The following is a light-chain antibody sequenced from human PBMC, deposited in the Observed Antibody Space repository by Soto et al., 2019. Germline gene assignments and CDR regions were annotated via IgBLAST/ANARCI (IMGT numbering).Light chain of an antibody. Sequence: EIVMTQSPATLSVSPGGRATLSCRASQSISDTLAWYQQKPGQAPRLLIYDASNRATGIPARFSGSGSGTDFTLTISSLQSEDFAVYFCQQYNNWPQTFGPGTKVDIK. CDR2: DAS. V-gene: IGKV3D-15*01. CDR3: QQYNNWPQT. CDR1: QSISDT. J-gene: IGKJ1*01.